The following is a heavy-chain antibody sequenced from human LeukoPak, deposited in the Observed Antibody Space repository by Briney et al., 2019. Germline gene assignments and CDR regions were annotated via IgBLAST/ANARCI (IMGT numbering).Heavy chain of an antibody. Sequence: SQALSLTCTVSGGSISSGGYYWSWIRQPPGKGLEWTGYIYHSGSTYYNPSLKSRVTISVDRSKNQFSLKLSSVTAADTAVYYCARDQMQLVQPSNNWFDPWGQGTLVTVSS. CDR1: GGSISSGGYY. J-gene: IGHJ5*02. D-gene: IGHD6-6*01. V-gene: IGHV4-30-2*01. CDR3: ARDQMQLVQPSNNWFDP. CDR2: IYHSGST.